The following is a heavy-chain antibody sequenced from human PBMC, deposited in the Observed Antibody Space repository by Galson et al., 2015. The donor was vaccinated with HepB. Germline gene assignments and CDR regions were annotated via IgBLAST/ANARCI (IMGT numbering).Heavy chain of an antibody. Sequence: SLRLSCAASGFTFSSYAMHWVRQAPGKGLEWVAVISYDGSNKYYADSVEGRFTISRDNSKNTLYLQMNSLRAEDTAVYYCARDRTPWRENYYYGMDVWGQGTTVTVSS. D-gene: IGHD1/OR15-1a*01. CDR2: ISYDGSNK. CDR3: ARDRTPWRENYYYGMDV. CDR1: GFTFSSYA. V-gene: IGHV3-30-3*01. J-gene: IGHJ6*02.